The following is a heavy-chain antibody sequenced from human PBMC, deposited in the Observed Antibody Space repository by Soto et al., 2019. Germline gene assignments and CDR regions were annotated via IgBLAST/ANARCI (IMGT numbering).Heavy chain of an antibody. J-gene: IGHJ6*03. CDR1: GFTVSSNY. CDR2: IYSGGST. D-gene: IGHD4-4*01. CDR3: ARHDYSNSRYYYYYYMDV. Sequence: GGSLRLSCAASGFTVSSNYMGWVRQAPGKGLEWVSVIYSGGSTYYADSVKGRFTISRDNSKNTLYLQMNSLRAEDTALYYCARHDYSNSRYYYYYYMDVWGKGTTVTVSS. V-gene: IGHV3-66*04.